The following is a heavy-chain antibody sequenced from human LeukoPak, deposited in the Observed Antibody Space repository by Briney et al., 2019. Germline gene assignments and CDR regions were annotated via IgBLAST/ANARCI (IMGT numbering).Heavy chain of an antibody. CDR3: ARDRSSGYFFDY. V-gene: IGHV4-59*01. J-gene: IGHJ4*02. D-gene: IGHD6-19*01. CDR2: IYYSGST. CDR1: GGSMSTYY. Sequence: SETLSLTCTVSGGSMSTYYWSWIRQPPGKGLEWIGHIYYSGSTNYNPSLKSRVTITVDTSTNQFSLKLSSVTAADTAMYFCARDRSSGYFFDYWGLGTLVTVSS.